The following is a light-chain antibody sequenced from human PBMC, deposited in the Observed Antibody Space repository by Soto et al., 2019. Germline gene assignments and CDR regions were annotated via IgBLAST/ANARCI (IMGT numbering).Light chain of an antibody. J-gene: IGKJ1*01. V-gene: IGKV3-20*01. CDR1: ESISRDY. CDR3: QQYGSSPWT. CDR2: GAS. Sequence: EIVLTQSPGTLYMSPGQRVTLSCRASESISRDYLAWYQQKPGQAPRLLIYGASSRATGIPDRFSGSGSGTDFTLTISRLEPEDFAVYYCQQYGSSPWTFGQGSMV.